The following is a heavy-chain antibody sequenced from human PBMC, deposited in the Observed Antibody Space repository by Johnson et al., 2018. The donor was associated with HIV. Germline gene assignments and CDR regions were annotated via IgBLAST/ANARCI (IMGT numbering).Heavy chain of an antibody. J-gene: IGHJ3*02. CDR1: GFTFSSYA. V-gene: IGHV3-30*04. CDR3: AREGELGRDAFDI. CDR2: ISYDGTGK. Sequence: QVQLVESGGGVVQPGRSLRLSCAASGFTFSSYAMHWVRQAPGKGLEWVAVISYDGTGKYYADSVKGRFTISRDNSKNTLYLQMNSLRAEDTAVYYCAREGELGRDAFDIWGQGTMVTVSS. D-gene: IGHD1-7*01.